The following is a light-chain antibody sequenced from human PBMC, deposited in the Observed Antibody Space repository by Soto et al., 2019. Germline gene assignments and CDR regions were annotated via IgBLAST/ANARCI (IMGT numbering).Light chain of an antibody. CDR3: SSYAGSYTLV. V-gene: IGLV2-11*01. CDR1: SNDVGGYNF. Sequence: QSALTQPRSVSGSPGQSVTISCTGTSNDVGGYNFVSRYQQHPGKVPKLFIYDVSRRPSGVPDRLSGSKSGNTASLTISGLQAEDEADYYCSSYAGSYTLVFGGGTKLTVL. CDR2: DVS. J-gene: IGLJ2*01.